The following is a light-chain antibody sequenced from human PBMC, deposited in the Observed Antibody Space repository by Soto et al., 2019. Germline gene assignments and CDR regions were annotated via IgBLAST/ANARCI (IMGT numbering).Light chain of an antibody. V-gene: IGKV3-15*01. J-gene: IGKJ2*01. Sequence: EIVMTQSPATLSVSPGESATLSCRASQTIGSNLAWYQFRPGQAPRLLIYDASTRAAGVPARFSGSGSGTDFTLTISSLQSEDLGVFFCQQYDHWPLYTFGQGTKLEIK. CDR2: DAS. CDR1: QTIGSN. CDR3: QQYDHWPLYT.